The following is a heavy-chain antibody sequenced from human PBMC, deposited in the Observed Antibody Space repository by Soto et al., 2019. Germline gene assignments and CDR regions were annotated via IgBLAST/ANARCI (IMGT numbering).Heavy chain of an antibody. D-gene: IGHD4-17*01. CDR1: GFTFSSYA. CDR2: ISYDGSNK. V-gene: IGHV3-30-3*01. CDR3: ARDRDYGDYFGLTGY. Sequence: PVGSLRLSCAASGFTFSSYAMHWVRQAPGKGLEWVAVISYDGSNKYYADSVKGRFTISRDNSKNTLYLQMNSLRAEDTAVYYCARDRDYGDYFGLTGYWGQGTLVTVSS. J-gene: IGHJ4*02.